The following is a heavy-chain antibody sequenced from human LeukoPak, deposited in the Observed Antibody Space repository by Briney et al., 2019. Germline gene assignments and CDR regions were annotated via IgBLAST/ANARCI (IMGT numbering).Heavy chain of an antibody. CDR1: GFTFSGYA. D-gene: IGHD3-22*01. CDR2: VSGSGGNT. Sequence: GGSLRLSCAASGFTFSGYAMSWVRQAPGKGLEWVSRVSGSGGNTYYADSVKGRFTISRDNSKNTLYLQMNSLRAEDMAVYYCAKEISDYYDSSGYDYWGQGTLVTVSS. V-gene: IGHV3-23*01. J-gene: IGHJ4*02. CDR3: AKEISDYYDSSGYDY.